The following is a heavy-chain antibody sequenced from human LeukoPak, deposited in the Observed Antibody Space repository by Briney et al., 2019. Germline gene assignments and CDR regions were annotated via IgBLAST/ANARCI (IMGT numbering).Heavy chain of an antibody. J-gene: IGHJ4*02. CDR1: GFTFSGYA. D-gene: IGHD1-1*01. CDR3: ARDLNWAFDY. Sequence: PGGSLTLSCAASGFTFSGYAMNWVRQAPGKGLEWVSHIFSSDSTIGYADSVKGRFTVSRDNAKNSLYLQMNNRRDDDTAVYYCARDLNWAFDYWGEGTLVAVSS. V-gene: IGHV3-48*02. CDR2: IFSSDSTI.